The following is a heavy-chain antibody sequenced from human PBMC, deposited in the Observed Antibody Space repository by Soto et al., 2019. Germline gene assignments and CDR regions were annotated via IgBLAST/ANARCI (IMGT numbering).Heavy chain of an antibody. D-gene: IGHD3-10*01. CDR1: GFTFSSYS. V-gene: IGHV3-21*01. J-gene: IGHJ4*02. CDR3: ARAREYYGSGSPGVFDY. CDR2: ISSSSSYI. Sequence: EVQLVESGGGLVKPGGSLRLSCAASGFTFSSYSMNWVRQAPGKGLEWVSSISSSSSYIYYADSVKGRFTISRDNAKNSLYLQMNSLRADDTAVYYCARAREYYGSGSPGVFDYWGQGTLVTVSS.